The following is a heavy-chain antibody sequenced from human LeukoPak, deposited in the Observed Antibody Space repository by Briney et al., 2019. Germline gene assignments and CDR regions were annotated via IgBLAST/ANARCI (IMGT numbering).Heavy chain of an antibody. CDR1: GYTFTSYE. Sequence: GASVKVSCKASGYTFTSYEINWVRQATGRGLEWMGWMNPNSGNTGYAQKFQGRVTMTRNTSISTVYMELSSLRSEDTAVYYCARGRRVVVVRDYFDYWGQGTLVTVSS. CDR2: MNPNSGNT. J-gene: IGHJ4*02. V-gene: IGHV1-8*01. CDR3: ARGRRVVVVRDYFDY. D-gene: IGHD3-22*01.